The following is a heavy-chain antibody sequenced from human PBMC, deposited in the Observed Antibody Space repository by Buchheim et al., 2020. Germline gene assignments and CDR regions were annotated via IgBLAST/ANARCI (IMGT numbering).Heavy chain of an antibody. Sequence: QVQLVESGGGVVQPGRSLRLSCAASGFTFSSYAMHWVRQAPGKGLEWVAVISYDGSNKYYADSVKGRFTISRDNSKNTLYLQMNRLRAEDTAVYYCARDSHMVRGVIMGIDYWGQGTL. CDR2: ISYDGSNK. CDR3: ARDSHMVRGVIMGIDY. V-gene: IGHV3-30-3*01. J-gene: IGHJ4*02. D-gene: IGHD3-10*01. CDR1: GFTFSSYA.